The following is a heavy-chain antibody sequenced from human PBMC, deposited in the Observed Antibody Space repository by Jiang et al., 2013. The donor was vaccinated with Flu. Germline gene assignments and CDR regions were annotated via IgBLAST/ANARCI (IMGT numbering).Heavy chain of an antibody. CDR3: ARNYFDSGNYPPGWFDP. CDR1: GYSISSGYF. J-gene: IGHJ5*02. D-gene: IGHD3-10*01. V-gene: IGHV4-38-2*01. Sequence: GSGLVKPSETLSLTCAVSGYSISSGYFCAWIRQPPGKGLEWIGSIYHSETISHSGTTYFNPSLKSRVTLSADTSKNQFSLNLSSVTAADTAVYYCARNYFDSGNYPPGWFDPWGQGTLVTVSS. CDR2: IYHSETISHSGTT.